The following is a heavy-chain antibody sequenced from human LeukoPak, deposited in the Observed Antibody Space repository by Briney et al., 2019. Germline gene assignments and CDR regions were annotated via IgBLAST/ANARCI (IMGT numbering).Heavy chain of an antibody. CDR2: ISGSGDNT. CDR1: GFTFSSYA. Sequence: GGSLRLSCAASGFTFSSYAMSWVRQVPGKGLEWVSVISGSGDNTYYADSVKGRFTISRDNSKNMLYLQMNSLRAEDTAVYYCASLRDTAMVSYYYYGMDVWGQGTTVTVSS. D-gene: IGHD5-18*01. CDR3: ASLRDTAMVSYYYYGMDV. J-gene: IGHJ6*02. V-gene: IGHV3-23*01.